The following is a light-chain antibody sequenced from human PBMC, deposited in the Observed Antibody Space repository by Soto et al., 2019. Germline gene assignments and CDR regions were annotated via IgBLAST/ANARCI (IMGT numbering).Light chain of an antibody. Sequence: DVVMTQSPLSLPVTLGQPASISCRSSHSLVFSDGNTYLNWFQQRPGQSPRRLIYKVSNRDSGVPDRFSGSGSGTDFTLKISRVEADDVGVYYCMQGTHWTPITLGQGTRLEIK. CDR3: MQGTHWTPIT. V-gene: IGKV2-30*01. CDR2: KVS. CDR1: HSLVFSDGNTY. J-gene: IGKJ5*01.